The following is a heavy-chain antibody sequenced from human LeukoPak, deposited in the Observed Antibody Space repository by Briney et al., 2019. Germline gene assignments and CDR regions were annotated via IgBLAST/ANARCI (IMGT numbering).Heavy chain of an antibody. CDR2: IYYSGST. CDR3: ARQPNYYGSGSYAR. CDR1: GGSISSSSYY. Sequence: SETLSLTCTVSGGSISSSSYYWGWIRQPPGKGLEWIGSIYYSGSTYYNPSLKSRVTISVDTSKNQFSLKLSSVTAADSAVYYSARQPNYYGSGSYARWGQGTLVTVSS. J-gene: IGHJ4*02. D-gene: IGHD3-10*01. V-gene: IGHV4-39*01.